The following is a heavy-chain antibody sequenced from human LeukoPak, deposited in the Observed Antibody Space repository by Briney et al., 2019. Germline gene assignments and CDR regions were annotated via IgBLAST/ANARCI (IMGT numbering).Heavy chain of an antibody. CDR3: ARGRYCSADICTGGDSFDI. J-gene: IGHJ3*02. V-gene: IGHV4-4*07. CDR2: KYARGSS. Sequence: SETLSLTCTVSGGSISNYYWSWIRQPAGKGLEWIGRKYARGSSNYNPPVQSRVTMSVDTSKNQFSLKLRSVTAADTAVYYCARGRYCSADICTGGDSFDIWGQGTMVAVSP. CDR1: GGSISNYY. D-gene: IGHD2-15*01.